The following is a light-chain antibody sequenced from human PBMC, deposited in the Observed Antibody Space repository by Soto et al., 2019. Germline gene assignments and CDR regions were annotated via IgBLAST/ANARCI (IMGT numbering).Light chain of an antibody. CDR1: QSVSSSY. CDR2: DAS. J-gene: IGKJ5*01. CDR3: QFYGSSLIT. Sequence: EIVLTQSPGTLSLSPGERATLSCSASQSVSSSYLAWYQQKPGQAPRLLIYDASNRATGIPARFSGSGSGTDFTLIISRLEPEDSAVYYCQFYGSSLITFGQGTRLEIK. V-gene: IGKV3-20*01.